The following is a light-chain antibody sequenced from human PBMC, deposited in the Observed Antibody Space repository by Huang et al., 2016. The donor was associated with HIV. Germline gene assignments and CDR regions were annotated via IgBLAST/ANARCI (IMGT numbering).Light chain of an antibody. V-gene: IGKV3-11*01. CDR1: QSVNRY. Sequence: EIVLTQSPATLSLSPGERATLSCRASQSVNRYLAWYQQKPGQAPRLLIYDASNRATGIPARFSGSGSGTDFTLTISSLETEDSAVYYCQQRSNWPPLTFGGGTKVEIK. J-gene: IGKJ4*01. CDR2: DAS. CDR3: QQRSNWPPLT.